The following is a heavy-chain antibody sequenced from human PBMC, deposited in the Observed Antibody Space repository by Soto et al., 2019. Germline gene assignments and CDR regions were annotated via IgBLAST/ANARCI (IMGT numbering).Heavy chain of an antibody. CDR3: ARGGGYDSFDY. CDR1: GASISYGGFS. D-gene: IGHD5-12*01. V-gene: IGHV4-30-2*06. CDR2: ISHLEST. Sequence: QLQLQESGSGLVKTSETLSLTCTVSGASISYGGFSWSWIRQSPGKGLEWIGYISHLESTYFHPSFKSRLTMSIDRTRNQFSLKLSSVTAAHMAVYYCARGGGYDSFDYWGQGVLVTVSS. J-gene: IGHJ4*02.